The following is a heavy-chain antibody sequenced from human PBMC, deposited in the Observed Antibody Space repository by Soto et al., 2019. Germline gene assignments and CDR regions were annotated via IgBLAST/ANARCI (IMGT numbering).Heavy chain of an antibody. D-gene: IGHD3-10*01. Sequence: QVQLVESGGGVVQPGRSLRLSCAASGFTFSSYAMHWVRQAPGKGLEWVAVISYDGSNKYYADSVKGRFTISRDNSKNALYLHIKRLRGEDTGVYYFLRFGQSRSYCSSAGTGGWGQGTLVTVS. V-gene: IGHV3-30-3*01. CDR2: ISYDGSNK. CDR3: LRFGQSRSYCSSAGTGG. J-gene: IGHJ4*02. CDR1: GFTFSSYA.